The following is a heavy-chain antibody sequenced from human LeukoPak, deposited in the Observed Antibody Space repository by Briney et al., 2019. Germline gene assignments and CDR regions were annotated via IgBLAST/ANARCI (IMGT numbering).Heavy chain of an antibody. Sequence: GGSLRLSCAASGFTFSSYAMSWVRQAPGKGLEWVSAISGSGGSTYYADSVKGRFTISRDNSKNTLYLQMNSLRAEDTAVYYCTTTITFGGVIVIRWGQGTLVTVSS. V-gene: IGHV3-23*01. J-gene: IGHJ4*02. CDR2: ISGSGGST. CDR1: GFTFSSYA. CDR3: TTTITFGGVIVIR. D-gene: IGHD3-16*02.